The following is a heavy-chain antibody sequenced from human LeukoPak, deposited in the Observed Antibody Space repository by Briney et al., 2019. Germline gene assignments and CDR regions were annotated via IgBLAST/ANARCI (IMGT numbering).Heavy chain of an antibody. V-gene: IGHV4-59*01. J-gene: IGHJ3*02. Sequence: PSETLYLTCTVSGGSISSYYWSWIRQPPGKGLEWIGYIYYSGSTNYNPSLKSRVTISVDTSKNQFSLKLSSVTAADTAVYYCAREVVVITTSSDIAFDIWGQGTMVTVSS. CDR2: IYYSGST. CDR1: GGSISSYY. CDR3: AREVVVITTSSDIAFDI. D-gene: IGHD3-22*01.